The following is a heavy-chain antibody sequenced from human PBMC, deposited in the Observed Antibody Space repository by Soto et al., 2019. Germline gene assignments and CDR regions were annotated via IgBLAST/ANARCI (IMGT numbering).Heavy chain of an antibody. CDR1: GGSISSYY. CDR3: ARRGAMVRGVIIRYYFDY. Sequence: SETLSLTCTVSGGSISSYYWSWIRQPPGKGLEWIGYIYNSGSTNYNPSLKSRVTISVDTSKNQFSLKLSSVTAADTAVYYCARRGAMVRGVIIRYYFDYWGQGTLVTVSS. V-gene: IGHV4-4*08. CDR2: IYNSGST. J-gene: IGHJ4*02. D-gene: IGHD3-10*01.